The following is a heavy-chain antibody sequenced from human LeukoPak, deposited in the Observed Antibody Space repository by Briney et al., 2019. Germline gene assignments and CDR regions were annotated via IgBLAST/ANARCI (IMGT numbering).Heavy chain of an antibody. V-gene: IGHV3-74*01. CDR1: GFTVSSNY. J-gene: IGHJ4*02. Sequence: GGSLRLSCAASGFTVSSNYMSWVRQAPGKGLEWVSRISSDGRSTNYADSVKGRFTISRDNAKNTLYLQMNSLRAEDTAVYYCATLNSYDSRGLDHWGQGTLVTVSS. CDR3: ATLNSYDSRGLDH. CDR2: ISSDGRST. D-gene: IGHD3-22*01.